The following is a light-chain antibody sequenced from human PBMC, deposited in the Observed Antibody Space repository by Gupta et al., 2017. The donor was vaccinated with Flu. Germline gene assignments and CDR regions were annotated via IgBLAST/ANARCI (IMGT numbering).Light chain of an antibody. CDR2: AAS. CDR1: QSISSY. J-gene: IGKJ2*01. V-gene: IGKV1-39*01. Sequence: DIQMTQSPSSLSASVGGRVTITCRASQSISSYLNWYQLKPGKGPQLLIYAASSLQSGVPSRFSGSGSGTDLTLTITSLQPEDFATYFCQQSVNPPYTSGQGTKLE. CDR3: QQSVNPPYT.